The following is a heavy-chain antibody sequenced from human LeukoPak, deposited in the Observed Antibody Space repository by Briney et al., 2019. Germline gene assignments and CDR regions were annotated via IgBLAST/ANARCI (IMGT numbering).Heavy chain of an antibody. J-gene: IGHJ4*02. Sequence: SETLSLTCAVYGGSFSGYYWSWIRQPPGKGLEWLGEINHSGSTNYNPSLKSRVTISVDTSKNQFSLKLSSVTAADTAVYYCARGARGYSSGWYGYWGQGTLVTVSS. CDR3: ARGARGYSSGWYGY. CDR2: INHSGST. CDR1: GGSFSGYY. D-gene: IGHD6-19*01. V-gene: IGHV4-34*01.